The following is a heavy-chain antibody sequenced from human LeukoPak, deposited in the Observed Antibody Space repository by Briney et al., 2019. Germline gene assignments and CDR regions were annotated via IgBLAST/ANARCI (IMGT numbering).Heavy chain of an antibody. CDR2: ISGSGGST. CDR3: AKTRRVGYCSGGSCYGTFDY. Sequence: GGSLRLSCAASGFTFSSYAMSWVRQAPGKGLEWVSAISGSGGSTYYADSVKGRFTISRDNSKNTLYLQMNSLRAEDTAVYYCAKTRRVGYCSGGSCYGTFDYWGQGTLVTVSS. D-gene: IGHD2-15*01. V-gene: IGHV3-23*01. CDR1: GFTFSSYA. J-gene: IGHJ4*02.